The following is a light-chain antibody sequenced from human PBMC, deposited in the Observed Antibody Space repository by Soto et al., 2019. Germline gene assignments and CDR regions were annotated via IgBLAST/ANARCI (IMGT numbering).Light chain of an antibody. CDR3: LQDYSYPRT. V-gene: IGKV1-6*01. CDR2: AAA. J-gene: IGKJ1*01. Sequence: IQMTQSPSSLSLSVGDRITITCRASQGIRNELSWYQQKPGKAPNLLIYAAASLQSGVPSRFSGSGSGTDFTLTINSLQPEDVATYYWLQDYSYPRTFGLGTKVEIK. CDR1: QGIRNE.